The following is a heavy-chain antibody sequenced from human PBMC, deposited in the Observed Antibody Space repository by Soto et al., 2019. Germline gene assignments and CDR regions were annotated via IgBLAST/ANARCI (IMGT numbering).Heavy chain of an antibody. D-gene: IGHD6-6*01. CDR2: IDPSDSYT. CDR1: GYSFTSYW. CDR3: ARLVKSSSEYYYYYGMDV. Sequence: GESLKISGKGSGYSFTSYWSSWVLQRPWKGLEWMGRIDPSDSYTNYSPSFQGHVTISADKSISTAYLQWSSLKASDTAMYYCARLVKSSSEYYYYYGMDVWGQGTTVTVSS. V-gene: IGHV5-10-1*01. J-gene: IGHJ6*02.